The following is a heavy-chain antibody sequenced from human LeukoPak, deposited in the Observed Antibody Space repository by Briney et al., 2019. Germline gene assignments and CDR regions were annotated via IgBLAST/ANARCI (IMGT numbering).Heavy chain of an antibody. CDR3: ARERVVVPAAGDDAFDIMC. V-gene: IGHV4-61*02. CDR1: GGSISSGNYY. CDR2: IYTSGST. D-gene: IGHD2-2*01. J-gene: IGHJ4*02. Sequence: PSETLSLTCTVSGGSISSGNYYWSWIRQPAGKGLEWIGRIYTSGSTNYNPSLKSRVTISVDTSKNQFSLKLSSVTAADSAVYYCARERVVVPAAGDDAFDIMCWGQGTLVTVSS.